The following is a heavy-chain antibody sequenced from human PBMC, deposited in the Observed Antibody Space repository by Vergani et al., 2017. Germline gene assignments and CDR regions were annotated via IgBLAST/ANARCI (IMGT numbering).Heavy chain of an antibody. CDR3: ARHRQGGYYGDAFDI. V-gene: IGHV4-39*01. CDR1: GGSISSSSYY. CDR2: IYYSGST. D-gene: IGHD1-26*01. Sequence: QLQLQESGPGLVKPSETLSLTCTVSGGSISSSSYYWGWIRQPPGKGLEWIGSIYYSGSTYYNPSLKSRVTISVDTSKNQFSLKLSSVTAADTAVYYCARHRQGGYYGDAFDIWGQGTTVTVSS. J-gene: IGHJ3*02.